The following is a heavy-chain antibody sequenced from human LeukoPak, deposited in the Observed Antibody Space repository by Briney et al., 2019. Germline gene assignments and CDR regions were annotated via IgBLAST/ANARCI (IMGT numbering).Heavy chain of an antibody. CDR2: MNPNSGTI. V-gene: IGHV1-8*03. CDR1: GYTFTSYD. Sequence: ASVKVSCKASGYTFTSYDINWVRQATGHGLEWMGWMNPNSGTIAYAQKFQGRVTITRNTSINTAYMELSSLTSEDTAMYYCARGRATVTTHWLDPWGQGTLVAVSS. CDR3: ARGRATVTTHWLDP. J-gene: IGHJ5*02. D-gene: IGHD4-11*01.